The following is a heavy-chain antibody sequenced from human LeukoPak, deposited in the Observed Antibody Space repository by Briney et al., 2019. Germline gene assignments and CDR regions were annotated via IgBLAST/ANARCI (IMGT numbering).Heavy chain of an antibody. CDR1: GFTFSSYA. J-gene: IGHJ6*03. CDR2: ISGSGGST. CDR3: ARTDYDFLTGYYLYYYYYMDV. V-gene: IGHV3-23*01. D-gene: IGHD3-9*01. Sequence: GGSLRLSCAASGFTFSSYAMSWVRQAPGKGLEWVSAISGSGGSTYYADSVKGRFTISRDNSKNTLYLQMNSLRAEDTAVYYCARTDYDFLTGYYLYYYYYMDVWGKGTTVTVSS.